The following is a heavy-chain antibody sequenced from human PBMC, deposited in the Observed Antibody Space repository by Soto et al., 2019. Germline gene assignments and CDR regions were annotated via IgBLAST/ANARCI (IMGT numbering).Heavy chain of an antibody. CDR3: ASGISSGWYGRRLTGFDY. Sequence: GGSLRLSCAASGFTFSSYSMNWVRQAPGKGLEWVSYISSSSSTIYYADSVKGRFTISRDNAKNSLYLQMNSLRAEDTAVYYCASGISSGWYGRRLTGFDYWGQGTLVTVSS. J-gene: IGHJ4*02. CDR1: GFTFSSYS. V-gene: IGHV3-48*01. D-gene: IGHD6-19*01. CDR2: ISSSSSTI.